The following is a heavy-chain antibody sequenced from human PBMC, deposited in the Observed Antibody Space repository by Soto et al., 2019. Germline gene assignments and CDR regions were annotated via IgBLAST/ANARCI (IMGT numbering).Heavy chain of an antibody. CDR2: ISYDGSNK. D-gene: IGHD3-10*01. J-gene: IGHJ4*02. Sequence: GGSLRLSCAASGFTFSSYGMHWVRQAPGKGLEWVAVISYDGSNKYYADSVKGRFTISRENSKNTLYLQMNSLRAEDTAGYYCAKDGRNYYGSGSYSDYWGQGTLVTVSS. V-gene: IGHV3-30*18. CDR1: GFTFSSYG. CDR3: AKDGRNYYGSGSYSDY.